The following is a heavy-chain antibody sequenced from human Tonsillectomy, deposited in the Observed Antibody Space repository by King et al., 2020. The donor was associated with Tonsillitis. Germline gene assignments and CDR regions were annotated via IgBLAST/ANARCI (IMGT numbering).Heavy chain of an antibody. CDR3: ARRDGALDYYYYGMDV. J-gene: IGHJ6*02. V-gene: IGHV3-30*09. D-gene: IGHD4-17*01. CDR1: GFTFSSFA. Sequence: VQLVESGGGVVQPGRSLRLSCTASGFTFSSFAMHWVRQAPGKGREGVSDISLDGSKKYYAASVKGRFAISRDNSKNTLFLQMNSLRAEDTAVYYCARRDGALDYYYYGMDVWGQGTTVTVSS. CDR2: ISLDGSKK.